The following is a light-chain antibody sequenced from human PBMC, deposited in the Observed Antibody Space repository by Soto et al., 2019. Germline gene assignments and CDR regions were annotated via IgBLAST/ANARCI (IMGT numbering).Light chain of an antibody. CDR2: GAS. CDR1: QSVSSSY. Sequence: EVVMTQSPSTLSVTPGERATLSCRASQSVSSSYLAWYQQKPGQSPRLLIYGASSRATGIPDRFSGSGSGTDFTLTISRLEPEDFAVYYCQQYGSSAPTTFGQGTKV. V-gene: IGKV3-20*01. J-gene: IGKJ1*01. CDR3: QQYGSSAPTT.